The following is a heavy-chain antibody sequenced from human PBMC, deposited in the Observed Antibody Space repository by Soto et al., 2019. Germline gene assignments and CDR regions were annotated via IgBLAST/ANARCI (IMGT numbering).Heavy chain of an antibody. CDR3: ARDVAIVVVPAAKDYYYYYGMDV. Sequence: SVKASFKASSYIFTSYGISWVRQAPGQGREGVGWISVYNGNTNYAQKLQGRVTMTTDTSTSTAYMELRSLRSDDTAVYYCARDVAIVVVPAAKDYYYYYGMDVWGQGTTVTVSS. CDR2: ISVYNGNT. CDR1: SYIFTSYG. J-gene: IGHJ6*02. V-gene: IGHV1-18*01. D-gene: IGHD2-2*01.